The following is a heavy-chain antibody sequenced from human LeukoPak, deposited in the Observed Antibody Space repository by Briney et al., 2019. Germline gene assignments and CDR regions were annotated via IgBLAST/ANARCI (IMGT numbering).Heavy chain of an antibody. J-gene: IGHJ4*02. Sequence: GGSLRLSCAASGFTVDSHYLSWVRQAPGKGLEWVSTIYTGGNTYYAASVKGRFTISRDFSKNTLYLQMNSLRAEDTAVYYCARGDDSGYYDYFDYWGQGTLVTVSS. D-gene: IGHD3-22*01. CDR3: ARGDDSGYYDYFDY. CDR2: IYTGGNT. V-gene: IGHV3-53*01. CDR1: GFTVDSHY.